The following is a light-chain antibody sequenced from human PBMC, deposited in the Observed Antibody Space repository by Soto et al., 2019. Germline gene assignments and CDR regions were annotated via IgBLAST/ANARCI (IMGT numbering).Light chain of an antibody. J-gene: IGKJ3*01. CDR2: DAS. CDR3: QQRSDWPFT. Sequence: DIVFTQSPCTLSLSPGERATLTCRASQSVSSDLAWYQQKPGQAPRLLIYDASNRATGIPARFSGSGSGTDFTLTISSLEPEDFAVYYCQQRSDWPFTFGRGTKVDIK. CDR1: QSVSSD. V-gene: IGKV3-11*01.